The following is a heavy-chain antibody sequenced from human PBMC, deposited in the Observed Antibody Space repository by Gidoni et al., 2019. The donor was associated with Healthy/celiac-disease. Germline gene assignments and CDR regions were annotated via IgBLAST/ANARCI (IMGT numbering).Heavy chain of an antibody. V-gene: IGHV4-59*01. CDR1: ACPIRLFS. D-gene: IGHD3-3*01. Sequence: QVQLQESGRGLVKPSETLTLTCTVSACPIRLFSWSWIRQPPGKGLEWIGYIYYGWGTNYNPTFKSRVTISVDTSKNQFSLKLSSVTAADTAVYYCERERYYDFWSGYPDHAFDIWGQGTMVTVSS. CDR2: IYYGWGT. CDR3: ERERYYDFWSGYPDHAFDI. J-gene: IGHJ3*02.